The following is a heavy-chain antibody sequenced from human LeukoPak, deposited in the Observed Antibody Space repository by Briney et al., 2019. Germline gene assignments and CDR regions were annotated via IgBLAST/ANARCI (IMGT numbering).Heavy chain of an antibody. D-gene: IGHD4-23*01. V-gene: IGHV4-34*01. J-gene: IGHJ4*02. CDR3: ARGRTTLVHFDY. CDR1: GGSFSGYY. Sequence: SETLSLTCAVYGGSFSGYYGSWIRQPPGKGLEWIGEINHSGSTSYNPSLKSRVTISVDTSKNQFSLKLSSVTAADTAVYYCARGRTTLVHFDYWGQGTLVTVSS. CDR2: INHSGST.